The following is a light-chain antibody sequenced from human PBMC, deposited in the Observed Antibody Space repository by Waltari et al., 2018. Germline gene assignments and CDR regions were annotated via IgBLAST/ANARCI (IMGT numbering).Light chain of an antibody. J-gene: IGLJ2*01. V-gene: IGLV2-14*01. CDR2: EVS. CDR1: SSDVGGYNY. CDR3: SSYTSSDVV. Sequence: QSALTQPASVSGSPGQSITISCTGTSSDVGGYNYASWYQQHPGKAPKLMIYEVSNRPSGVSNRFSGSKSGNTASLTISGLQAEDEADYYCSSYTSSDVVFGGGTKLTVL.